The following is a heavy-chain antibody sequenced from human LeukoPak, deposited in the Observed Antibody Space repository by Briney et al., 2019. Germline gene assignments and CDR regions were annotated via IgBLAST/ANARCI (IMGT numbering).Heavy chain of an antibody. CDR1: GFTFSSYS. V-gene: IGHV3-21*01. D-gene: IGHD2/OR15-2a*01. CDR3: ARGAPRNRWFDP. J-gene: IGHJ5*02. CDR2: ISSSSSYI. Sequence: GGSLRLSCAASGFTFSSYSMNWVRQAPGKGLEWVSSISSSSSYIYYADSVKGRFTISRDNAKNSLYLQMNSLRAEDTAVYYCARGAPRNRWFDPWGQGTLVTVSS.